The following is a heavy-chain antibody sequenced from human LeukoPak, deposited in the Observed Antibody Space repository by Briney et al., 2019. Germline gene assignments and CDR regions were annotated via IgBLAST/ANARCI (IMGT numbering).Heavy chain of an antibody. Sequence: GGSLRLSCAASGFTFSSYAMSWVRQAPGKGLEWVSAISGSGGSTYYADSVKGRFTISRDNAKNSLYLQMNSLRAEDTAVYYCARDQAVAGSDIFDYWGQGTLVTVSS. D-gene: IGHD6-19*01. V-gene: IGHV3-23*01. J-gene: IGHJ4*02. CDR2: ISGSGGST. CDR3: ARDQAVAGSDIFDY. CDR1: GFTFSSYA.